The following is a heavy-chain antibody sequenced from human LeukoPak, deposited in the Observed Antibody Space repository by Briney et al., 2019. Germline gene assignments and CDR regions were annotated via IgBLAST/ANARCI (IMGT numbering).Heavy chain of an antibody. J-gene: IGHJ5*02. V-gene: IGHV3-21*01. CDR2: ISSSSSYI. CDR3: ATGGGQQLGNNWFDP. Sequence: GGSLRLSCAASGFTFSSYSMNWVRQAPGKGLVWVSSISSSSSYIYYADSVKGRFTISRDNAKNSLYLQMNSLRAEDTAVYYCATGGGQQLGNNWFDPWGQGTLVTVSS. CDR1: GFTFSSYS. D-gene: IGHD6-13*01.